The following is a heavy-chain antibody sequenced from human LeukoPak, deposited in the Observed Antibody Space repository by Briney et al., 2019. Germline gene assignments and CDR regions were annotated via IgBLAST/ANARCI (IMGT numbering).Heavy chain of an antibody. V-gene: IGHV1-2*02. J-gene: IGHJ4*02. Sequence: ASVKVSCKASGYTFTGYYMHWVRQAPGHGLEWMGGINPNSGGTNYAQKFQGRVTMTRDTSISTAYMELSRLRSDDTAVYYGARGHEVLLWFGEAFDYWGQGTLVTVSS. CDR3: ARGHEVLLWFGEAFDY. D-gene: IGHD3-10*01. CDR2: INPNSGGT. CDR1: GYTFTGYY.